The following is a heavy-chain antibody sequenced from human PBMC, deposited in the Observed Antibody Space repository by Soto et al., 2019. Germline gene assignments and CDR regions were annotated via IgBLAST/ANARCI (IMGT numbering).Heavy chain of an antibody. J-gene: IGHJ4*02. V-gene: IGHV3-11*06. Sequence: GGSLRLSCAASGFTFSDYYMSWIRQAPGKGLEWVSSISSSSSYIYYADSVKGRFTISRDNAKNSLYLQMNSLRAEDTAVYYCARDPLRWHFDWLLYTPNFDYWGQGTLVTVSS. CDR3: ARDPLRWHFDWLLYTPNFDY. CDR2: ISSSSSYI. D-gene: IGHD3-9*01. CDR1: GFTFSDYY.